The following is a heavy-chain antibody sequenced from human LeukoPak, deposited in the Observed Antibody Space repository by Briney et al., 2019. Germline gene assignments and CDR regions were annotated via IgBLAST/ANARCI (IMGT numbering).Heavy chain of an antibody. V-gene: IGHV3-30-3*01. D-gene: IGHD2-15*01. Sequence: GGSLRLSCAASGFPFSSYAMHWVRQAPGKGLEWVAVISHDGSNKYYADSVKGRFTISRDNSKNTLYLQMNSLRAEDTALYYCARDGIRYCSGGSCAGLFDYWGQGTLVTVSS. CDR2: ISHDGSNK. CDR3: ARDGIRYCSGGSCAGLFDY. CDR1: GFPFSSYA. J-gene: IGHJ4*02.